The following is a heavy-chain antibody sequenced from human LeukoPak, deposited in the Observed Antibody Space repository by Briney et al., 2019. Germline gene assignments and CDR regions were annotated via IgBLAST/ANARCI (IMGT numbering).Heavy chain of an antibody. D-gene: IGHD2-2*01. CDR2: ISYDGSNK. Sequence: GGSLRLSCAASGFTFSSFGVHWVCQAPGKGLEWVAVISYDGSNKYYADSVKGRFTISRDSSKNTVYLQMNSLRAEDTAVYYCAKDLGVGRSSSWFFGTDYWGQGTLVTVSS. V-gene: IGHV3-30*18. CDR1: GFTFSSFG. J-gene: IGHJ4*02. CDR3: AKDLGVGRSSSWFFGTDY.